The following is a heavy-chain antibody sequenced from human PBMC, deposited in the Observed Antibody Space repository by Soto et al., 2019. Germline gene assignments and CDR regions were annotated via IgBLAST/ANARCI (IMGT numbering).Heavy chain of an antibody. CDR1: GYTFTGYY. J-gene: IGHJ6*02. Sequence: ASVRVSCKASGYTFTGYYMHWVRQAPGQGLEWMGWINPNSGGTNYAQKFQGWVTMTRDTSISTAYMELSRLRSDDTAVYYCARGRVFMGLLLGDLSLEDYYYGMDVWGQGTTVTVSS. CDR2: INPNSGGT. V-gene: IGHV1-2*04. CDR3: ARGRVFMGLLLGDLSLEDYYYGMDV. D-gene: IGHD3-16*02.